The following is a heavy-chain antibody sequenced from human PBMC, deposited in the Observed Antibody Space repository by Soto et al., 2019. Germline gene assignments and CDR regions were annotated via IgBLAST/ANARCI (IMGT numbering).Heavy chain of an antibody. V-gene: IGHV6-1*01. J-gene: IGHJ5*01. CDR1: GDSVSTNTAT. Sequence: SQTLSLTCAISGDSVSTNTATWDWIRQSPSRGLEWLGRTYYRSRWYFDYAVSVKSRITISPDISNNQVSLQLTSVTPDDTAIYYCVSLIGNSWLDSWGQGTLVTVSS. CDR2: TYYRSRWYF. CDR3: VSLIGNSWLDS. D-gene: IGHD3-22*01.